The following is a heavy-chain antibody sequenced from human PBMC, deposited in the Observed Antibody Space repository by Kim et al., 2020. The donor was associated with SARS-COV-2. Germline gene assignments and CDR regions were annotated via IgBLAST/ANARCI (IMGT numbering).Heavy chain of an antibody. J-gene: IGHJ6*01. D-gene: IGHD6-13*01. Sequence: GGSLRLSCAASGFTFSSYAMHWVRQAPGKGLEWVAVISYDGSNKYYADSVKSRFTISRDNSKNTLYLQMNSLRAEDTAVYYCARETAGDNYYYYGMDVWG. CDR3: ARETAGDNYYYYGMDV. V-gene: IGHV3-30-3*01. CDR1: GFTFSSYA. CDR2: ISYDGSNK.